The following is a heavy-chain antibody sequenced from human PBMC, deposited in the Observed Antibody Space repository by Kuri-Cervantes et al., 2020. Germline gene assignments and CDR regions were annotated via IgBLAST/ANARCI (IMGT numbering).Heavy chain of an antibody. CDR1: GFTFSSYS. CDR2: ISYDGSNK. Sequence: GESLKISCAASGFTFSSYSMNWVRQAPGKGLEWVAVISYDGSNKYYADSVKGRFTISRDNSKNTLYLQMNSLRAEDTAVYYCAKSLPKYQLLSAIDYWGQGTLVTVSS. D-gene: IGHD2-2*01. CDR3: AKSLPKYQLLSAIDY. V-gene: IGHV3-30*18. J-gene: IGHJ4*02.